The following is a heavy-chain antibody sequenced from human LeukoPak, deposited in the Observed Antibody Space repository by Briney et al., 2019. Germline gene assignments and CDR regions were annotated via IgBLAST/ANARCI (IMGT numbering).Heavy chain of an antibody. CDR1: RFTFSSYA. CDR2: ISGSGGST. Sequence: PGGSLRLSCAASRFTFSSYAMSWVRQAPGKGLEWVSAISGSGGSTYYADSVKGRFTISRDNYKNTLYLQMNSLRAEDTYVYYCAKDSYYDILTGPPYDPWGQGTLVTVSS. D-gene: IGHD3-9*01. J-gene: IGHJ5*02. V-gene: IGHV3-23*01. CDR3: AKDSYYDILTGPPYDP.